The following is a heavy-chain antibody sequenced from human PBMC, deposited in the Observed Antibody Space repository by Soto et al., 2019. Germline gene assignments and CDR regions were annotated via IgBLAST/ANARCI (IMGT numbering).Heavy chain of an antibody. CDR2: ISAYNGNT. J-gene: IGHJ4*02. D-gene: IGHD6-19*01. V-gene: IGHV1-18*04. Sequence: VASVKVSCKASGYTFTSYGISWVRQAPGQGLEWMGWISAYNGNTNYAQKLQGRVTMTTDTSTSTAYMELRSLRSDDTAVYYCAREWMNGNSGWFDYWGQGTLVTVSS. CDR1: GYTFTSYG. CDR3: AREWMNGNSGWFDY.